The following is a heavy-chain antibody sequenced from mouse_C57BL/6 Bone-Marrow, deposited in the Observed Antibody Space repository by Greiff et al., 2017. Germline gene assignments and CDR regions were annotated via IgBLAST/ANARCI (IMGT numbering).Heavy chain of an antibody. Sequence: EVQLQQSGPGLAKPSPSLSLTCSATGYSITSGYYWNWIRQFPGNKLEWMGYIRYNGSTNYNPSLKNRISITRDTSQHQFFLKLNSVTTEVTATYYCASGYYVLPFYYWGQGTTLTVSS. V-gene: IGHV3-6*01. J-gene: IGHJ2*01. CDR3: ASGYYVLPFYY. D-gene: IGHD2-3*01. CDR1: GYSITSGYY. CDR2: IRYNGST.